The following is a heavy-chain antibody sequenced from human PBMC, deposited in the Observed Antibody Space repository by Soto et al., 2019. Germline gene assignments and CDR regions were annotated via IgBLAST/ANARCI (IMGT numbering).Heavy chain of an antibody. D-gene: IGHD6-13*01. CDR2: ISSSSSTI. CDR1: GFSFSSYS. Sequence: EVKLVESGGGLVQPGGSLRLSCAASGFSFSSYSMNWVRQAPGKGLEWISYISSSSSTIYYADSVKGRFTISRDNAKNSVYLQMNSLRAEDTAVDYCARDGYSAAWSPENFDFWGQGTLVTVSS. CDR3: ARDGYSAAWSPENFDF. V-gene: IGHV3-48*01. J-gene: IGHJ4*02.